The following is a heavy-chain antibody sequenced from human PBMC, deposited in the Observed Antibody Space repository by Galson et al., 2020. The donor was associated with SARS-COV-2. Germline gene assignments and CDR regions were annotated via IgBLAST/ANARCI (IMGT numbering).Heavy chain of an antibody. D-gene: IGHD6-13*01. Sequence: SETLSLTCTVSGGSISSGGYYWSWIRQHPGKGLEWIGYIYYSGSTYYNPSLKSRVTISVDTSKNQFSLKLSSVTAADTAVYYCAREGGYSSSWSYYFDYWGQGTLVTVSS. CDR2: IYYSGST. CDR3: AREGGYSSSWSYYFDY. J-gene: IGHJ4*02. CDR1: GGSISSGGYY. V-gene: IGHV4-31*03.